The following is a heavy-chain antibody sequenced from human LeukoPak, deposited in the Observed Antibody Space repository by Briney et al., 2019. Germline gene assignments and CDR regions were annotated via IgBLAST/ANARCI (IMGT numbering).Heavy chain of an antibody. CDR2: ISSSGSTI. V-gene: IGHV3-48*03. J-gene: IGHJ6*04. D-gene: IGHD2-2*02. CDR1: GFTFSSYE. Sequence: GGSLRLSCAASGFTFSSYEMNWVRPAPGKGLEWVSYISSSGSTIYYADSVKGRFTISRDNAKNSLYLQMNSLRAEDTAVYYCARDLGYCTSTSCYSLYGMDVWGKGTTVTVSS. CDR3: ARDLGYCTSTSCYSLYGMDV.